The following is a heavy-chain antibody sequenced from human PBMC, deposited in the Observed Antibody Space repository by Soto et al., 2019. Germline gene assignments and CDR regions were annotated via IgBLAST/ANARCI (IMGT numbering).Heavy chain of an antibody. J-gene: IGHJ6*02. Sequence: GGSLRLSCAASGFTFSGSAMHWVRQASGKGLEWVGRIRKKANSYTTAYAAEVKGRFTIPREDSKNTAYLQMNSLKTEDTAVYYCTRQTKATGYYYYGMDVWGQGTTVTVSS. CDR2: IRKKANSYTT. V-gene: IGHV3-73*01. D-gene: IGHD5-12*01. CDR1: GFTFSGSA. CDR3: TRQTKATGYYYYGMDV.